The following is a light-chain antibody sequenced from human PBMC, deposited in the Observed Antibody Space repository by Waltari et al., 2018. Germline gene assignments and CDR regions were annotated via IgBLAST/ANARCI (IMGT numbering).Light chain of an antibody. V-gene: IGLV1-44*01. J-gene: IGLJ3*02. Sequence: QSVLTQPPSASGTPGQRVSISCSGTNSNIGTNPVHWFQQIPGTAPKLLIYNNNLRPSGVSDRISASKSGTSASLAISGLQSEDEATYYCAAWDGSLHGPVFGGGTKLTVL. CDR3: AAWDGSLHGPV. CDR1: NSNIGTNP. CDR2: NNN.